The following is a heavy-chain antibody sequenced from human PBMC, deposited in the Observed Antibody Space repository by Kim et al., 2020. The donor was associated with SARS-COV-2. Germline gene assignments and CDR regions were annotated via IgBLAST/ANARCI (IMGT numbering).Heavy chain of an antibody. CDR1: GFTFDDYT. CDR2: ISWDGGST. D-gene: IGHD6-13*01. V-gene: IGHV3-43*01. J-gene: IGHJ6*01. CDR3: AKGGIAAAGGYYYGMDV. Sequence: GGSLRLSCAASGFTFDDYTMHWVRQAPGKGLEWVSLISWDGGSTYYADSVKGRFTISRDNSKNSLYLQMNSLRTEDTALYYCAKGGIAAAGGYYYGMDVWGPVTPVTVSS.